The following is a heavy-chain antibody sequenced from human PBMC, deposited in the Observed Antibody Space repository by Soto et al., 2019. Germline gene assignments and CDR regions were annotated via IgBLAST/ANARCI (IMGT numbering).Heavy chain of an antibody. V-gene: IGHV3-64*01. J-gene: IGHJ3*02. D-gene: IGHD3-10*01. CDR3: ASLITVVRGVPWRNDAFDI. Sequence: PGGSLRLSCAASGFTFSSYAMHWVRQAPGKGLEYVSAISSNGGSTYYANSVKRRFTISRDNSKNTLYLQMGSLRAEDMAVYYCASLITVVRGVPWRNDAFDIWGPGTMDTVS. CDR2: ISSNGGST. CDR1: GFTFSSYA.